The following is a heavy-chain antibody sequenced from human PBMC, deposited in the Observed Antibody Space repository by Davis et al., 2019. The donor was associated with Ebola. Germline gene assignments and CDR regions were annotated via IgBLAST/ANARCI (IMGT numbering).Heavy chain of an antibody. D-gene: IGHD4-11*01. CDR2: ISSSSSYT. J-gene: IGHJ4*02. V-gene: IGHV3-11*06. CDR1: GGSFSGYY. CDR3: ARDDYSSGFDY. Sequence: LSLTCAVSGGSFSGYYWSWIRQAPGKGLEWVSYISSSSSYTNYADSVKGRFTISRDNAKNSLYLQMNSLRAEDTAVYYCARDDYSSGFDYWGQGTLVTVSS.